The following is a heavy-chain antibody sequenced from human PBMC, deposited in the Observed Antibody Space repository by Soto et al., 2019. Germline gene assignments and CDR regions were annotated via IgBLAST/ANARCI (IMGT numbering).Heavy chain of an antibody. CDR2: TYFRSKWYT. CDR1: GDSVSSNSAV. V-gene: IGHV6-1*01. D-gene: IGHD6-19*01. Sequence: SQTLSLTCAISGDSVSSNSAVWNWLRQSPSRGLEWLGRTYFRSKWYTDYAVSVKSRITINPDTSKNQFSLQLSSVTPEDTAVYYGGRESMAGWVDFWGQGALVTSPQ. CDR3: GRESMAGWVDF. J-gene: IGHJ4*02.